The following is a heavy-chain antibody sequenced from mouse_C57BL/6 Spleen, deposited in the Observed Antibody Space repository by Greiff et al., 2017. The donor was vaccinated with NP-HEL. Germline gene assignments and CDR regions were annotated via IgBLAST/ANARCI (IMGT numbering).Heavy chain of an antibody. D-gene: IGHD1-1*01. CDR1: GFTFSRYP. CDR3: ARKIFITTVVATDGGDAMDY. Sequence: EVQLVESGGGLVKPGGSLKLSCAASGFTFSRYPMSWVRQTPEKRLEWVATISGGGGNTYYLDSVKGRFTISRDNAKNTLYLQMSSLRSEDTALYYCARKIFITTVVATDGGDAMDYWGQGTSVTVSS. V-gene: IGHV5-9*01. J-gene: IGHJ4*01. CDR2: ISGGGGNT.